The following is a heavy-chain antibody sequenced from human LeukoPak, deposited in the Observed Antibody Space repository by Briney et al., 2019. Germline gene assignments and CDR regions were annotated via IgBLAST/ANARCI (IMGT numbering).Heavy chain of an antibody. CDR1: GFTFSSYS. D-gene: IGHD6-13*01. CDR2: ISSSSSYI. Sequence: GGSLRLSCAASGFTFSSYSMNWVRQAPGKGLEWVSPISSSSSYIYYADSVKGRFTISRDNAKNSLYLQMNSLRAEDTAVYYCAREQQLAPEFYYYGMDVWGQGTTVTVSS. V-gene: IGHV3-21*01. CDR3: AREQQLAPEFYYYGMDV. J-gene: IGHJ6*02.